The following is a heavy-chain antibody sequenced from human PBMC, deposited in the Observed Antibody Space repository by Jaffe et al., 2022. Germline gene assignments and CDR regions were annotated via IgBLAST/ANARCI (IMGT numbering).Heavy chain of an antibody. CDR2: IYWNDDK. Sequence: QITLKESGPTLVKPTQTLTLTCTFSGFSLSTSGVGVGWIRQPPGKALEWLALIYWNDDKRYSPSLKSRLTITKDTSKNQVVLTMTNMDPVDTATYYCAHRQTGVFWSGYYPFDYWGQGTLVTVSS. CDR3: AHRQTGVFWSGYYPFDY. J-gene: IGHJ4*02. D-gene: IGHD3-3*01. CDR1: GFSLSTSGVG. V-gene: IGHV2-5*01.